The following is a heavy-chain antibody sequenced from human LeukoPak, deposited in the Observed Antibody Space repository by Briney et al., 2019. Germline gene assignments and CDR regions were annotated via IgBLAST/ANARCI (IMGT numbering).Heavy chain of an antibody. CDR1: GGPFSGYY. V-gene: IGHV4-34*01. D-gene: IGHD4-17*01. Sequence: SETLSLICAVYGGPFSGYYWSWLREPPEKGVEWIGEINHSESTNYNPSLKSRVTISVDTSKTQFSLKLSSVTAADTAVYYCARAGYGDFNWFDPWGQGTLVTVSS. CDR2: INHSEST. CDR3: ARAGYGDFNWFDP. J-gene: IGHJ5*02.